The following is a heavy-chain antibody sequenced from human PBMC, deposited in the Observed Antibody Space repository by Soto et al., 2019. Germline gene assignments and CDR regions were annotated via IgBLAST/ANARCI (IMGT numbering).Heavy chain of an antibody. CDR1: GDSISSVFN. J-gene: IGHJ4*02. Sequence: PAETLSLTCAVSGDSISSVFNWAWIRQPPWRGEWGVGSIYHSGSTYYNPSLTSRGSISVDTSKKRFSLKLSSVTASDSVVYYCARTDSVGYYPYCGQGTLVTVS. D-gene: IGHD3-22*01. V-gene: IGHV4-38-2*01. CDR2: IYHSGST. CDR3: ARTDSVGYYPY.